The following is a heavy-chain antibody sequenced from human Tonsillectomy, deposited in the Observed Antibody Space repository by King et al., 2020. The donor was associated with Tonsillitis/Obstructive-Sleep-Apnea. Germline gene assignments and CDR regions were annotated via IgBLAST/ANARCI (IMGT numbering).Heavy chain of an antibody. V-gene: IGHV1-18*01. CDR2: INAYNGDT. J-gene: IGHJ3*02. CDR1: GYTFNIAT. D-gene: IGHD1-1*01. CDR3: ATDVGHWRAFDT. Sequence: VQLVQSGAEVRKPGASVELSCETSGYTFNIATITWVRQAPGQGLEWMGWINAYNGDTKYAQKVQGRVTMTTDKSAATAYMELRSLRSDDTAVYYCATDVGHWRAFDTWGQGTMVSVSS.